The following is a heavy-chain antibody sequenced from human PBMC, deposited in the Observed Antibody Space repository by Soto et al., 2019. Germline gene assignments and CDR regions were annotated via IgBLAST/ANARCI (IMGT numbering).Heavy chain of an antibody. J-gene: IGHJ6*02. Sequence: ASVKVSCKASGYTFTTYDLSWVRQAPGQGLEWMGWISAYNGNTNYAQNLQGRVTMTTDTSTSTAYMQLRSLRSDDTAVYYCARVIGYYYHMDVWGQGTTVTVSS. D-gene: IGHD3-22*01. CDR3: ARVIGYYYHMDV. CDR2: ISAYNGNT. V-gene: IGHV1-18*01. CDR1: GYTFTTYD.